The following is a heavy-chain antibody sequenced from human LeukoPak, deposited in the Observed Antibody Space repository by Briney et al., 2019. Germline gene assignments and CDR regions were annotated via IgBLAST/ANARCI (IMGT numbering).Heavy chain of an antibody. Sequence: GRSLRLSCAASGFTSDDYAMHWVRQAPGKGLEWVSGISWNSGSIGYADSVKGRFTISRDNAKNSLYLQMNSLRAEDMALYYCAKDTTPLASYFDYWGQGTLVTVSS. CDR3: AKDTTPLASYFDY. CDR1: GFTSDDYA. J-gene: IGHJ4*02. D-gene: IGHD5-12*01. V-gene: IGHV3-9*02. CDR2: ISWNSGSI.